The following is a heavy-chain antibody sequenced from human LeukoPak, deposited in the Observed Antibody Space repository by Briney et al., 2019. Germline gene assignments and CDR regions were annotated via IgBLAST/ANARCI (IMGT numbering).Heavy chain of an antibody. CDR2: IKQDGSEK. CDR3: AREEYGDHMW. J-gene: IGHJ4*02. Sequence: GGSLRLSCAASRFTFSSYWMSWVRQAPGKGLEWVANIKQDGSEKYYVDSVKGRFTISRDNAKNSLYLQMNSLRAENTAVYYCAREEYGDHMWWGQGTLVTVSS. V-gene: IGHV3-7*01. D-gene: IGHD4-17*01. CDR1: RFTFSSYW.